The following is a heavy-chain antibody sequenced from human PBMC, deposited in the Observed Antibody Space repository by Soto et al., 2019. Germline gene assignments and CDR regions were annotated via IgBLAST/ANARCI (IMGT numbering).Heavy chain of an antibody. V-gene: IGHV4-39*01. D-gene: IGHD6-19*01. CDR1: GGSISSSSYY. CDR2: IYYSGST. J-gene: IGHJ4*02. Sequence: SETLSLTCTVSGGSISSSSYYWGWIRQPPGKGLEWIGSIYYSGSTYYNPPLKSRVTISVDTSKNQFSLKLSSVTAADTAVYYCARQESRGIAVADYYFDYWGQGTLVTVSS. CDR3: ARQESRGIAVADYYFDY.